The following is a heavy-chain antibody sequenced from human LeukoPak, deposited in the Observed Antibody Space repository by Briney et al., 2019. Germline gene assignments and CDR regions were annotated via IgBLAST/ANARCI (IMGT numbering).Heavy chain of an antibody. D-gene: IGHD1-7*01. CDR1: GFTFSSYA. Sequence: GGSLRLSCAASGFTFSSYAMHWVRQAPGKGLEWVAVISYDGSNKYYADSVKGRFTISGDNSKNTLYLQMNSLRAEDTAVYYCARGWNYIDTAAFDIWGQGTMVTVSS. V-gene: IGHV3-30-3*01. J-gene: IGHJ3*02. CDR3: ARGWNYIDTAAFDI. CDR2: ISYDGSNK.